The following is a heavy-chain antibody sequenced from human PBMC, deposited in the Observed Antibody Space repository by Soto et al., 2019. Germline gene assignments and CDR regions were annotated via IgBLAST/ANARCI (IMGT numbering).Heavy chain of an antibody. Sequence: SVKVSCKASGGTFSSYAISWVRQAPGQGLEWMGGIIPSFGTANYAQKFQGRVTITADESTSTAYMELSSLRSEDTAVYYCARLLYYYDSSAQPRAFDIWGQGTMVTVSS. CDR3: ARLLYYYDSSAQPRAFDI. J-gene: IGHJ3*02. V-gene: IGHV1-69*13. CDR2: IIPSFGTA. CDR1: GGTFSSYA. D-gene: IGHD3-22*01.